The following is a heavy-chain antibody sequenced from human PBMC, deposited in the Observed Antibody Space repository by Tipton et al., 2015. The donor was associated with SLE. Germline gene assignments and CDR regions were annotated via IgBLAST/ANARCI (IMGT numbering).Heavy chain of an antibody. Sequence: TLSLTCTVSGGSISSYYWSWIRQPPGKGLEWIGYIYYSGSTNYNPSLTSRVTISVDTSKNQFSLKLSSVTAADTAVYYCARGSSSWDFDYWGQGTLVTVSS. CDR2: IYYSGST. CDR1: GGSISSYY. CDR3: ARGSSSWDFDY. D-gene: IGHD6-13*01. V-gene: IGHV4-59*01. J-gene: IGHJ4*02.